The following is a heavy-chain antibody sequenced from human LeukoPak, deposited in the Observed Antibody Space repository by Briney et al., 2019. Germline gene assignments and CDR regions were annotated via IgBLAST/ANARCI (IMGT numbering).Heavy chain of an antibody. Sequence: GGSLRLSCAASGFTFSSYEMNWVRQAPGKGLEWVSYISSSGSTIYYADSVKGRFTISRDNAKNSLYLQMNSLRAEDTAVYYCARDNYYGSGSYSGFFDYWGQGTLVTVSS. V-gene: IGHV3-48*03. CDR1: GFTFSSYE. CDR2: ISSSGSTI. CDR3: ARDNYYGSGSYSGFFDY. J-gene: IGHJ4*02. D-gene: IGHD3-10*01.